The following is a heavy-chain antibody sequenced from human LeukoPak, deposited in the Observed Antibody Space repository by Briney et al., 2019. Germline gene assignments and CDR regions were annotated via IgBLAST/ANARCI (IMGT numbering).Heavy chain of an antibody. J-gene: IGHJ3*02. CDR3: ARSSYAYAPWDPFDI. Sequence: PSETLSLTCTVSGGSISSSSYYWGWIRQPPGKGLEWIGSIYYSGSTYYNPSLKSRVTISVDTSKNQFSLKLSSVTAADTAVYYCARSSYAYAPWDPFDIWGQGTMVTVSS. D-gene: IGHD1-26*01. CDR2: IYYSGST. V-gene: IGHV4-39*01. CDR1: GGSISSSSYY.